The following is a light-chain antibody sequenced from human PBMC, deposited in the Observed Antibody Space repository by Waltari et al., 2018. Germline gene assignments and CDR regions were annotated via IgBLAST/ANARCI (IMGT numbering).Light chain of an antibody. CDR1: TLGDRY. J-gene: IGLJ2*01. CDR2: QHN. V-gene: IGLV3-1*01. CDR3: QAWDRSTVV. Sequence: SYDLTQPPSVSVSPGQTANITCSGDTLGDRYACWYQQKPGQSPVLVIYQHNKRPPGIPERFSGSNSASTATLTISGTQAMDEADYYCQAWDRSTVVFGGGTKLTVL.